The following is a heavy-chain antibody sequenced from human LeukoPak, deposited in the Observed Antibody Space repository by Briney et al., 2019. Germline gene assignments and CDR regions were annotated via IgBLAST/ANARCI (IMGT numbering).Heavy chain of an antibody. CDR1: GYSISSGYY. CDR2: IYHSVT. CDR3: ARSACSSTDCPNFDF. Sequence: SETLSLTCAVSGYSISSGYYWGWIRQPPGKGLEWIGNIYHSVTYYHPSFKSRVTISVDTSKNQFSLKLSSVTAADTAVYYCARSACSSTDCPNFDFWGQGTLVTVSS. J-gene: IGHJ4*02. V-gene: IGHV4-38-2*01. D-gene: IGHD2-2*01.